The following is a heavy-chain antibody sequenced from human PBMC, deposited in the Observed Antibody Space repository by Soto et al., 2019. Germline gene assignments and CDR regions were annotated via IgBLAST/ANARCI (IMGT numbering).Heavy chain of an antibody. CDR3: AKERLVASRHPCGMDV. D-gene: IGHD2-8*02. V-gene: IGHV3-30*18. CDR1: GFTFSSYG. Sequence: QVQLVESGGGVVQPGRSLRLSCAASGFTFSSYGMHWVRQAPGKGLEWVAVISYDGSNKYYADSVKGRFTISRDNSKNTLYLQMNSLRAEDTAVYYCAKERLVASRHPCGMDVWGQGTTVTVSS. CDR2: ISYDGSNK. J-gene: IGHJ6*02.